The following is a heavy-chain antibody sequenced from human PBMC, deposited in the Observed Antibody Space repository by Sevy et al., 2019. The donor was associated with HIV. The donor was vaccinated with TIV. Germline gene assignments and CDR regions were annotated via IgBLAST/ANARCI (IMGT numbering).Heavy chain of an antibody. CDR3: VRGRGQYNWHLDH. D-gene: IGHD1-20*01. CDR1: GDSISPNY. Sequence: SETLSLTCTVSGDSISPNYWSWIRQSPEKGLEWIGFIYHSGTTKYSPSLKSRVTISLDTSKNEVSLKMTSVTAADTAVYYCVRGRGQYNWHLDHWGQGAQVTVSS. V-gene: IGHV4-59*01. CDR2: IYHSGTT. J-gene: IGHJ4*02.